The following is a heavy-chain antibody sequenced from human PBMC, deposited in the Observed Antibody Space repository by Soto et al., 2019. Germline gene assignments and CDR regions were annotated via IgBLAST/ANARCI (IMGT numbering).Heavy chain of an antibody. J-gene: IGHJ4*02. CDR3: ARWVEVSLDYFDS. D-gene: IGHD6-6*01. V-gene: IGHV4-31*11. CDR1: GAYMRNDYYY. CDR2: MHHSGRT. Sequence: SETLSLTCAVSGAYMRNDYYYWSWVRQKPGKDLEWIGHMHHSGRTHYNPSLKSRVAVSVDTSKNQFSLYLNSVTAADTAVYYCARWVEVSLDYFDSWGQGIPVTVS.